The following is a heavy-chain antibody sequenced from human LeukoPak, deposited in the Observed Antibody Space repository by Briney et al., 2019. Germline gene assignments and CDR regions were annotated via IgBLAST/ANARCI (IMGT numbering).Heavy chain of an antibody. CDR2: IIPIFGTA. Sequence: SVKGACKASGGTFSSYAISWVRQAPGQGLEWMGGIIPIFGTANYAQKFQGRVTITTDESTSTAYMELSSLRSEDTAVYYCARAKVGATKVGQLSFDIWGQGTMVTVSS. CDR1: GGTFSSYA. V-gene: IGHV1-69*05. J-gene: IGHJ3*02. CDR3: ARAKVGATKVGQLSFDI. D-gene: IGHD1-26*01.